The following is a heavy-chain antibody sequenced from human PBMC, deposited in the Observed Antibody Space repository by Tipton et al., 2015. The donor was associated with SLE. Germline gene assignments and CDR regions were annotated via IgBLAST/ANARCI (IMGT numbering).Heavy chain of an antibody. D-gene: IGHD3-3*01. CDR3: RVVSDVSFDY. Sequence: TLSLTCDVSGYSISSGYYWGWIRRSPGKGLEWIGSIYHSGSTYCNPSLKSRVTISVDMSKNQFSLKLSSVTAADTAVYYCRVVSDVSFDYWGQGTLVTVSS. CDR1: GYSISSGYY. V-gene: IGHV4-38-2*01. CDR2: IYHSGST. J-gene: IGHJ4*02.